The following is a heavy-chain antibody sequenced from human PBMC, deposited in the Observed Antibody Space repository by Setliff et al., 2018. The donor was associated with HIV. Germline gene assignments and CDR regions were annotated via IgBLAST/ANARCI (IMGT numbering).Heavy chain of an antibody. CDR1: GGSISNYY. CDR2: ISYSGNT. Sequence: PSETLSLTCNVSGGSISNYYWTWMRQPPGKRLEWVAYISYSGNTNHHPALRSRLTITRDTSNNQVSLTLRSVTPEDTAIYFCARDAELPGPPVHDAFDLWGPGTMVTVSS. CDR3: ARDAELPGPPVHDAFDL. J-gene: IGHJ3*01. D-gene: IGHD1-1*01. V-gene: IGHV4-59*01.